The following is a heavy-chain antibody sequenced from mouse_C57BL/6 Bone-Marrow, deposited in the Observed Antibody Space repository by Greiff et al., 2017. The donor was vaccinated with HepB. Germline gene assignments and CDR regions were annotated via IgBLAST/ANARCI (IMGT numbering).Heavy chain of an antibody. CDR1: GYTFTSYW. Sequence: VQLQQSGAELVKPGASVKLSCKASGYTFTSYWMQWVKQRPGQGLEWIGEIDPSDSYTNYNQKFKGKATLTVDTSSSTAYMQLSSLTSEDSAVYYCARSEGFDYWGQGTTLTVSS. CDR3: ARSEGFDY. J-gene: IGHJ2*01. V-gene: IGHV1-50*01. CDR2: IDPSDSYT.